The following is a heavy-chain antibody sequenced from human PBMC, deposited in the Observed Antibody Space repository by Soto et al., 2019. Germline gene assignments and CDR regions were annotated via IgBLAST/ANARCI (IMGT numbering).Heavy chain of an antibody. Sequence: PSETLSLTCTVSGGSINSTSYYWGWIRQTPGKGLEWIASIHYTGTTYYHPSLRSRGTISVDTSKNQFSLKLSSVTAADTAVYYCARDPLGYCSSTSCYAGYYFDYWGQGTLVTVS. D-gene: IGHD2-2*01. J-gene: IGHJ4*02. CDR3: ARDPLGYCSSTSCYAGYYFDY. CDR1: GGSINSTSYY. CDR2: IHYTGTT. V-gene: IGHV4-39*07.